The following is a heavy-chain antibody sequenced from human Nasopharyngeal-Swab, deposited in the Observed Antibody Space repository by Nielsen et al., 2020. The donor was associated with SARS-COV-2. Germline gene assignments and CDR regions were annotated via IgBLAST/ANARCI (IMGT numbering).Heavy chain of an antibody. CDR1: GGSFSANY. Sequence: GSLRLSCAVSGGSFSANYWGWIRQPPGKGLEWIGEINHSGSTNYNPSLKSRVTISVDTPKSQFSLKLTSVTAADTSVYYCARGLSGVVPAPILGLGPYYYFCYMDVWGKGTTVTVSS. J-gene: IGHJ6*03. CDR2: INHSGST. CDR3: ARGLSGVVPAPILGLGPYYYFCYMDV. V-gene: IGHV4-34*01. D-gene: IGHD2-2*01.